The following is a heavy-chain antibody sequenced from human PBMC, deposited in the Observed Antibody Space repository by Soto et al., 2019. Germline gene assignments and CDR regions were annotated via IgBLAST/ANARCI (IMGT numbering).Heavy chain of an antibody. J-gene: IGHJ4*01. Sequence: EVQLLESGGGLVQPGGSLRLSCAASGFTFNNYAMTWVRQAPGNGLEWVSAISGGGDTTSYADSVKGRFTVSRDGSKNTLYLQMSSLRAEDTALYYCAKGRGGSGSLTPRVDFWGHATLVTVSS. CDR3: AKGRGGSGSLTPRVDF. CDR2: ISGGGDTT. D-gene: IGHD3-10*01. V-gene: IGHV3-23*01. CDR1: GFTFNNYA.